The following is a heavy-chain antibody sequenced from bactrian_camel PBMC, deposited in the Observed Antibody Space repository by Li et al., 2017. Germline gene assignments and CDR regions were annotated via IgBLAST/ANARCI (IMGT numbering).Heavy chain of an antibody. CDR2: IYGDIGTEAAGG. J-gene: IGHJ4*01. Sequence: HVQLVESGGGSVQAGGSLTLSCAASGNTYSRYCMGWFRQAPGKEREGVAAIYGDIGTEAAGGEYADSVKGRFIISKDNAKSTVYLQMNSLKPEDTAMYYCAADKMGGVCIGGGMDRLEEKDWGQGTQVTVS. D-gene: IGHD3*01. CDR3: AADKMGGVCIGGGMDRLEEKD. V-gene: IGHV3-3*01. CDR1: GNTYSRYC.